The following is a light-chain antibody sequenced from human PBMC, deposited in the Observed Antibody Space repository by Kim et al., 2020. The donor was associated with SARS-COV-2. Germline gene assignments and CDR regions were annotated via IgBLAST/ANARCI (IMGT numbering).Light chain of an antibody. Sequence: LHPGERATLSGRASRSVSSSYLAWYQQKPGQAPRLLIYGAYSRATGIPDRFSGSGSGTDFTLNISRLEPEDFAVYYCQQYGSSRTFGQGTKGDIK. V-gene: IGKV3-20*01. CDR1: RSVSSSY. CDR3: QQYGSSRT. CDR2: GAY. J-gene: IGKJ1*01.